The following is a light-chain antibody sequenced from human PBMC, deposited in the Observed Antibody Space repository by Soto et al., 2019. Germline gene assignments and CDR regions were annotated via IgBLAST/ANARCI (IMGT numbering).Light chain of an antibody. Sequence: EIVMTQSPATLSVSPGERATLSCRASQSVSSNLAWYQQKPGQAPRLLIYGASTRATGIPARFSGSGSGTEFTPTISSLQSEDFAVYYWQQYNNWPLLTFGGGTKVEIK. CDR1: QSVSSN. J-gene: IGKJ4*01. V-gene: IGKV3D-15*01. CDR2: GAS. CDR3: QQYNNWPLLT.